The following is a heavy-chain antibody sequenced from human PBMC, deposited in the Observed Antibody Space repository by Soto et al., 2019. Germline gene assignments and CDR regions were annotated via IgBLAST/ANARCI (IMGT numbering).Heavy chain of an antibody. CDR1: GLTVSSNY. CDR3: ASDRPGDEGDGFDI. CDR2: LYSGGST. D-gene: IGHD3-10*01. J-gene: IGHJ3*02. Sequence: EVQLVETGGGLIQPGGSLRLSCAASGLTVSSNYMNWVRQAPGKGLEWVSVLYSGGSTHYAGSVKCRFIISRDNSKNTLYLQMNSLRVEDTAVYYCASDRPGDEGDGFDIWGHGTMVTVSS. V-gene: IGHV3-53*02.